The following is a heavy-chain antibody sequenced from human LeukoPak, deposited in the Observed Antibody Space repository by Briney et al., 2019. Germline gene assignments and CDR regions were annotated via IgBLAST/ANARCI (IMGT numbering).Heavy chain of an antibody. Sequence: GGSLRLSCAASGLTFSNYGMIWVRQAPGKGPVWVSCINNDGNSATYADSVKGRFTVSRDNAKKTLYLQMNILRAEDTAVYYCARNYNGMSNWGQGTQVIVSS. J-gene: IGHJ4*02. CDR2: INNDGNSA. CDR1: GLTFSNYG. V-gene: IGHV3-74*01. CDR3: ARNYNGMSN. D-gene: IGHD1-26*01.